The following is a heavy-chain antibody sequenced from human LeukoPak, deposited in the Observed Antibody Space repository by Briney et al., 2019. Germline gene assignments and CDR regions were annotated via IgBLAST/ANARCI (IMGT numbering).Heavy chain of an antibody. CDR1: GYTFTSYY. CDR2: INPSGGST. J-gene: IGHJ3*02. CDR3: ARGGYVYYYDSSGYPNAFDI. V-gene: IGHV1-46*01. Sequence: ASVKVSCKASGYTFTSYYMHWVRQAPGQGLEWMGIINPSGGSTSSAQKFQGRVTMTRATSTSTVYMELSSLRSEDTAVYYCARGGYVYYYDSSGYPNAFDIWGQGTMVTVSS. D-gene: IGHD3-22*01.